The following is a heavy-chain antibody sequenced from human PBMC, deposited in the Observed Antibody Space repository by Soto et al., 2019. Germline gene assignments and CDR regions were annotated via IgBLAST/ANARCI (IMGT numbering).Heavy chain of an antibody. CDR2: ISYDGSNK. J-gene: IGHJ4*02. CDR3: AKADLTQYYFDY. V-gene: IGHV3-30*18. CDR1: GFTFSSYG. Sequence: PGGSLRLSCAASGFTFSSYGMHWVRQAPGKGLEWVAVISYDGSNKYYADSVKGRFTISRDNSKNTLYLQMNSLRAEDTAVYYCAKADLTQYYFDYWGQGTLVTVSS.